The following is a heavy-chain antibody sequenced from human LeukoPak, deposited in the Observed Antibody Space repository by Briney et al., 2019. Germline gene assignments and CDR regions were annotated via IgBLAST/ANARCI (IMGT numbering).Heavy chain of an antibody. CDR1: GFTFDDYA. Sequence: GRSLRLSCAASGFTFDDYAMHWVRQAPGKGLEWVSGISWNSGSIGYADSVKGRFTISRDNAKNSLYLQMNSLRAEDMALYYCTKDGYSEGFDYWGQGTLVTVSS. J-gene: IGHJ4*02. CDR2: ISWNSGSI. CDR3: TKDGYSEGFDY. V-gene: IGHV3-9*03. D-gene: IGHD1-1*01.